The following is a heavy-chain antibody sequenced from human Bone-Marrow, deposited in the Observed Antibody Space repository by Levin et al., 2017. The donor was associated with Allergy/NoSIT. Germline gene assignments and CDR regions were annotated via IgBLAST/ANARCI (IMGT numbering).Heavy chain of an antibody. CDR3: ARDDGAYSGASGMDV. V-gene: IGHV3-21*01. Sequence: GESLKISCAASGFRFSGYMMNWVRQAPGKGLEWVAGISTSSSYIYYADSVKGRFTISRDNAKNSLYLQMNSLRAEDTAVYYCARDDGAYSGASGMDVWGQGTTVTVSS. CDR2: ISTSSSYI. CDR1: GFRFSGYM. J-gene: IGHJ6*02. D-gene: IGHD4/OR15-4a*01.